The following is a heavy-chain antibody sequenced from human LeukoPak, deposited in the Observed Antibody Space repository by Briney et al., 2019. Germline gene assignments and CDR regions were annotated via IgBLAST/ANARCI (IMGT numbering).Heavy chain of an antibody. CDR2: IYYTGNT. J-gene: IGHJ3*02. Sequence: SETLSLTCTVSGGSIRSHYWSWIRQPPGKGLEWIGYIYYTGNTNYNPSLKSRVTISVDTSKNHFSLKMSSVTAADTAIYYCARQGYDILTGYIDAFDIWGQGTMVTVSS. CDR3: ARQGYDILTGYIDAFDI. D-gene: IGHD3-9*01. V-gene: IGHV4-59*08. CDR1: GGSIRSHY.